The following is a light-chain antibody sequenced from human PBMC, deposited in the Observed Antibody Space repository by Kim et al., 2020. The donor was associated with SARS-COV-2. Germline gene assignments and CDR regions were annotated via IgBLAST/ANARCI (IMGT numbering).Light chain of an antibody. CDR1: KLGDKY. Sequence: VSPGQTASVTCSGDKLGDKYASWYQQRPGQSPVLVIYQDNKRPSGIPERFSGSNSGNTATLTISGTQAMDEADYYCQAWDSSTVVFGGGTKLTVL. CDR3: QAWDSSTVV. V-gene: IGLV3-1*01. J-gene: IGLJ2*01. CDR2: QDN.